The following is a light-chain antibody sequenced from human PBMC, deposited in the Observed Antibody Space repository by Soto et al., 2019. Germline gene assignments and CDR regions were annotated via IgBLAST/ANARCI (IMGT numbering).Light chain of an antibody. CDR1: QSVSSY. CDR3: QQRSNWLT. CDR2: DAS. J-gene: IGKJ4*01. Sequence: EIVLTQSPATLSLSPGERATLSCRASQSVSSYLAWYQQKPGQAPRLLIYDASNRATGIPARFSGSGSGTDFTLTISSLEPKDFAVYYCQQRSNWLTFGGGTKVEIK. V-gene: IGKV3-11*01.